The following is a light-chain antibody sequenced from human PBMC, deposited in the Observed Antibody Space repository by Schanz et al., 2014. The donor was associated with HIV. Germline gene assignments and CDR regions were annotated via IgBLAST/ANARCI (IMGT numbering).Light chain of an antibody. V-gene: IGKV1-5*03. J-gene: IGKJ2*01. Sequence: DIQMTQSPSTLSASVGDGVTITCRASQYISNWLAWYQQKPGQAPKFLIYRASTLETGVSSRFSGSGSGTEFTLTISGLLPDDFATYFCQQFHTYPYTFGQGTKLEIK. CDR3: QQFHTYPYT. CDR2: RAS. CDR1: QYISNW.